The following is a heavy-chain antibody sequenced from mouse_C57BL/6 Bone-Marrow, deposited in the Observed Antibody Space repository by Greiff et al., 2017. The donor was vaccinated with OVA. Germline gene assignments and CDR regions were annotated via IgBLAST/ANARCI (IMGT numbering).Heavy chain of an antibody. CDR3: AREGSTVVGTRDYFYAMDY. Sequence: QVQLQQPGAELVRPGSSVKLSCKASGYTFTSYWMDWVKQRPGQGLEWIGNIYPSDSETHYNQKFKDKATLTVDKSSSTAYMQLSSLTSEDSAVYYCAREGSTVVGTRDYFYAMDYWGQGTSVTVSS. CDR2: IYPSDSET. V-gene: IGHV1-61*01. J-gene: IGHJ4*01. D-gene: IGHD1-1*01. CDR1: GYTFTSYW.